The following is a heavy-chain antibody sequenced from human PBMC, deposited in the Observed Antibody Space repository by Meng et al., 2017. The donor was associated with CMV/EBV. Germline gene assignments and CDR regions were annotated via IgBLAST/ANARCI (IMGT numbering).Heavy chain of an antibody. J-gene: IGHJ4*02. D-gene: IGHD3-9*01. CDR2: INHSGST. Sequence: LSCAVYGGSFSGYYWSWIRQPPGKGLEWIGEINHSGSTNYNPSLKSRVTISVDTSKDQFSLKLSSVTAADTAVYYCAYYDILTGLRNWGQGTLVTVSS. CDR1: GGSFSGYY. CDR3: AYYDILTGLRN. V-gene: IGHV4-34*01.